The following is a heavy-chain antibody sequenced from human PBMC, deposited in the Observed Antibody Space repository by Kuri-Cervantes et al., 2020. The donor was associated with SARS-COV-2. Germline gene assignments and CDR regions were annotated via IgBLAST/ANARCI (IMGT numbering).Heavy chain of an antibody. Sequence: GGSLRLSCAASGFTFSNYGMHWVRQAPGKGLEWVAVIWYDGSNKYYVDSVKGRFTISRDNSKNTLYLQMNSLRDEDTAVYYCARDDNSLDFWSGYGYYYGMDVWGQGTTVTVSS. CDR1: GFTFSNYG. CDR3: ARDDNSLDFWSGYGYYYGMDV. V-gene: IGHV3-33*01. J-gene: IGHJ6*02. CDR2: IWYDGSNK. D-gene: IGHD3-3*01.